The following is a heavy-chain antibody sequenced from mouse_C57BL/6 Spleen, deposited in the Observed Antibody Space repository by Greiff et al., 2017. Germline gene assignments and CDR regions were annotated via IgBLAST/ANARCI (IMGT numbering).Heavy chain of an antibody. V-gene: IGHV1-80*01. Sequence: VQLQQSGAELVKPGASVKISCKASGYAFSSYWMNWVKQRPGKGLVWIGQIYPGDGDTNYNGKFKGKATLTADKSSSPAYLQLSSLTSEDSAVYFCARRDYGSSFPFDDWGQGTTLTVSS. CDR3: ARRDYGSSFPFDD. CDR1: GYAFSSYW. CDR2: IYPGDGDT. D-gene: IGHD1-1*01. J-gene: IGHJ2*01.